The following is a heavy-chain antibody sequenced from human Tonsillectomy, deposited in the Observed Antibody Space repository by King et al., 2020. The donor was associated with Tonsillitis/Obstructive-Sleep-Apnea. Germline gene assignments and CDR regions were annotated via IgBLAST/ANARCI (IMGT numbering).Heavy chain of an antibody. CDR2: ISATGVST. V-gene: IGHV3-23*04. CDR1: EFTFSNYG. J-gene: IGHJ4*02. Sequence: VQLVESGGGLVQPGGSLRLSCVASEFTFSNYGMSWVRQAPGKGLEWVSGISATGVSTHYADFVKGRFTISRDNSKNTLYLQMSSLRAEDTAVYYCARSRWEGEILYFPEYWGQGTLVTVSS. D-gene: IGHD2-8*01. CDR3: ARSRWEGEILYFPEY.